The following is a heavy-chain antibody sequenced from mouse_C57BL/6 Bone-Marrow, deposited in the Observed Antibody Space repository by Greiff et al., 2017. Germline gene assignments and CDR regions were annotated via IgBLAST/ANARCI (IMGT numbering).Heavy chain of an antibody. V-gene: IGHV1-9*01. CDR2: ILPGSGST. CDR1: GYTFTGYW. J-gene: IGHJ2*01. Sequence: VQGVESGAELMKPGASVKLSCKATGYTFTGYWIEWVKQRPGHGLAWIGEILPGSGSTNYNEKFKGKATFTADTSSNTAYMQLSSLTTADSAIYYCARRPSTTVGGFDYWGQGTTLTVSS. D-gene: IGHD1-1*01. CDR3: ARRPSTTVGGFDY.